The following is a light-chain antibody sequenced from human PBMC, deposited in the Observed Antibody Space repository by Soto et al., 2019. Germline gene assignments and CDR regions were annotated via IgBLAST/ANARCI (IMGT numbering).Light chain of an antibody. J-gene: IGKJ3*01. CDR3: QQYGSSPLT. CDR2: GAS. Sequence: EIVLTQSPGTLSLSPGERATLSCRASEFIISSYLAWFQQKPGQAPRLLIYGASSRTTGIPDRFSGSGSGTDFTLTISRLEPEDFAVYYWQQYGSSPLTFGPGTKVDIK. CDR1: EFIISSY. V-gene: IGKV3-20*01.